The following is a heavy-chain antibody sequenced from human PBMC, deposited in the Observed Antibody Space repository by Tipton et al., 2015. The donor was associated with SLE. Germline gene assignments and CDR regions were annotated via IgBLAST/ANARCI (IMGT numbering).Heavy chain of an antibody. CDR1: GDSIITSSYY. D-gene: IGHD3-16*02. V-gene: IGHV4-39*01. Sequence: TLSLTCTVSGDSIITSSYYWAWIRQAPGKGLEWIGSVFYTGTTYYNPSLKSRVTLTADTSENQFSLRLTSVTAADTATYYCARLPSERYRAFYGMDGWGQGTTVTVAS. CDR2: VFYTGTT. CDR3: ARLPSERYRAFYGMDG. J-gene: IGHJ6*02.